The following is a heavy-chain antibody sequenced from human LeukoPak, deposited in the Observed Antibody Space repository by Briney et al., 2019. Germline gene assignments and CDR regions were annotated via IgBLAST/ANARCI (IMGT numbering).Heavy chain of an antibody. D-gene: IGHD2-2*01. V-gene: IGHV1-18*01. CDR1: GYTFTSYG. Sequence: ASVKVSCKASGYTFTSYGIGWVRQAPGQGLEWMGWISAYNGNTNYAQKLQGRVTMTTDTSTSTAYMELRSLRSDDTAVYYCARARGIVVVPAAMVTSDYWGQGTLVTVSS. J-gene: IGHJ4*02. CDR2: ISAYNGNT. CDR3: ARARGIVVVPAAMVTSDY.